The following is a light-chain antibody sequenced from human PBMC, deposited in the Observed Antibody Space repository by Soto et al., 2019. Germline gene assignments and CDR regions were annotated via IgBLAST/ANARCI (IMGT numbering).Light chain of an antibody. Sequence: DIQMTQSPSSLSASVGDRVTVTCRASQTINSYLNWYQQKPGRAPKLLIYASSSLPSGVPSRFSGNASVTDFTLTISSLQPEDFATYYCQQSFGIPQAFGQGTKVDIK. J-gene: IGKJ1*01. CDR3: QQSFGIPQA. CDR2: ASS. V-gene: IGKV1-39*01. CDR1: QTINSY.